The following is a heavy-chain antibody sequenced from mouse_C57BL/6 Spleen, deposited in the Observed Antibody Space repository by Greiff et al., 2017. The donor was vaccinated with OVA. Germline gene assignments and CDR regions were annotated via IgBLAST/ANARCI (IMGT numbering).Heavy chain of an antibody. J-gene: IGHJ3*01. CDR1: GYSFTGYF. CDR3: AREGEYFVYDYDSWFAY. D-gene: IGHD2-4*01. V-gene: IGHV1-20*01. Sequence: EVQLQQSGPELVKPGDSVKISCKASGYSFTGYFMNWVMQSHGKSLEWIGRINPYNGDTFYNQKFKGKATLTVDKSSSTAHMELRSLTSEDSAVYYCAREGEYFVYDYDSWFAYWGQGTLVTVSA. CDR2: INPYNGDT.